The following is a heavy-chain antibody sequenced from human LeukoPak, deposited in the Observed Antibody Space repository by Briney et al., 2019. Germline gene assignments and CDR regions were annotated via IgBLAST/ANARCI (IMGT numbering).Heavy chain of an antibody. CDR3: ARGSAGTILYYYYYYMDV. J-gene: IGHJ6*03. D-gene: IGHD6-13*01. V-gene: IGHV4-59*01. CDR1: GGSISSYY. Sequence: PSETLSLTCTVSGGSISSYYWSWIRQPPGKGLEWIGYIYYSGSTNYNPSLKGRVTISVETSKNQFSLKLSSVTAAGTAVYYCARGSAGTILYYYYYYMDVWGKGTTVTISS. CDR2: IYYSGST.